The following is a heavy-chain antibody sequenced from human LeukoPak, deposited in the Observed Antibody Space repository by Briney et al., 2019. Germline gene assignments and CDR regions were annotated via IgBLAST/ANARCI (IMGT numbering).Heavy chain of an antibody. CDR3: ARGGQYSGYYYFDY. D-gene: IGHD3-22*01. CDR1: AFTFSNYW. V-gene: IGHV3-7*01. CDR2: IKQEGSET. J-gene: IGHJ4*02. Sequence: GGSLRLSCAASAFTFSNYWMSWVRQAPGKGLEWVANIKQEGSETYSVDSVKGRFTISRDNAKNSLYLQMNSLRAEDTAVYYCARGGQYSGYYYFDYWGQGTLVTVSS.